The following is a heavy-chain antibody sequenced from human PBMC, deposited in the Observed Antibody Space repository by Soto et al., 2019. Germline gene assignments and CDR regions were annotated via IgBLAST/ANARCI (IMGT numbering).Heavy chain of an antibody. V-gene: IGHV1-69*13. CDR2: IVPVFGRP. CDR3: AREGSRYNF. J-gene: IGHJ4*02. CDR1: GGSFSNFG. D-gene: IGHD5-12*01. Sequence: SVKVSCKASGGSFSNFGISWVRQAPGQGLEWMGGIVPVFGRPNYAQRFRGRLTITADESTSTGYMELISLRSDDTAVYYCAREGSRYNFWGQGTQVTVSS.